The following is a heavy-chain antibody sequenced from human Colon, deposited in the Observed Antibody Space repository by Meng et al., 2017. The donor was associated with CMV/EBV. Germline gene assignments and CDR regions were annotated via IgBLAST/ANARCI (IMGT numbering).Heavy chain of an antibody. Sequence: ASVKVSCKTSGYPFTIHYIHWVRQAPGRGLEWMGRMNPNSGDTNYAQKFQDRVKMTRDTTVNTAYLDLTSLTSADTAVYYCATLSIYDSTISDFWGQGTLVTVSS. V-gene: IGHV1-2*06. CDR1: GYPFTIHY. CDR2: MNPNSGDT. D-gene: IGHD5/OR15-5a*01. J-gene: IGHJ4*02. CDR3: ATLSIYDSTISDF.